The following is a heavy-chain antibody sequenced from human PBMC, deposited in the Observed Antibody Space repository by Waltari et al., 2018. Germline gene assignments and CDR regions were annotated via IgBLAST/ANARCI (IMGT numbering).Heavy chain of an antibody. Sequence: QVQLVQSGAVMKKPGSSVKVSCKASEGTFNTYSVSWVRQAPRQGLEWLGRIVPDIGNTNFIQKWRGRFSISVDKSTTTAYMQLNRLRIEDTAMYFCARGRGDGWNVNTFDVWGQGTMVMVSA. V-gene: IGHV1-69*04. D-gene: IGHD1-1*01. CDR2: IVPDIGNT. J-gene: IGHJ3*01. CDR3: ARGRGDGWNVNTFDV. CDR1: EGTFNTYS.